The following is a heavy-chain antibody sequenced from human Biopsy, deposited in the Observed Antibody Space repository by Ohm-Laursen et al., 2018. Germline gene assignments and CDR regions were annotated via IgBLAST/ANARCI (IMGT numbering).Heavy chain of an antibody. D-gene: IGHD4-11*01. J-gene: IGHJ4*02. CDR3: ARLDYSNYGFDY. Sequence: GTLSLTCTVSGGSITISSYYWGWIRQPPGKGLEWIANIYYSGSTFYNPSLKSRVTISVDTSKKQFSLNLSSVNAADTAVYYCARLDYSNYGFDYWGQGTLVTVSS. CDR1: GGSITISSYY. CDR2: IYYSGST. V-gene: IGHV4-39*01.